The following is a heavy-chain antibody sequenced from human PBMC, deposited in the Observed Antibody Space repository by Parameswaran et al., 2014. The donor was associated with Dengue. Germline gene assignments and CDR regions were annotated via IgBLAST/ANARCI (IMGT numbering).Heavy chain of an antibody. CDR2: INPNSGGT. V-gene: IGHV1-2*02. CDR3: ARESGYSGYDPNRVPYYYYGMDV. J-gene: IGHJ6*02. Sequence: WVRQAPGQGLEWMGWINPNSGGTNYAQKFQGRVTMTRDTSISTAYMELSRLRSDDTAVYYCARESGYSGYDPNRVPYYYYGMDVWGQGTTVTVSS. D-gene: IGHD5-12*01.